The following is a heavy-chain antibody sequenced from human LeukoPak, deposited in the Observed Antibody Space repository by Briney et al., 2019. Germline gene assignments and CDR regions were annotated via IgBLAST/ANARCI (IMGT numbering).Heavy chain of an antibody. CDR2: INTDGSST. J-gene: IGHJ4*02. CDR3: ASTRRDGYNYWAY. CDR1: GFTFSSYW. Sequence: GGSLRLSCAASGFTFSSYWMHWVRQAPGKGLVWVSRINTDGSSTNYADSVKGRFTISRDNAKNTLYLQMNSLRAEDTAVYYCASTRRDGYNYWAYWGQGTRVTVSS. D-gene: IGHD5-24*01. V-gene: IGHV3-74*01.